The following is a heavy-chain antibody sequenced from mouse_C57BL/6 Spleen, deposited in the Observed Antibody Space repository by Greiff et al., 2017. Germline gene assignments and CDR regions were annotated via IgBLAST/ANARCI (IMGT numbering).Heavy chain of an antibody. CDR2: IFPGSGST. Sequence: QVQLQQSGPELVKPGASVKISCKASGYTFTDYYINWVKQRPGQGLEWIGWIFPGSGSTYYNEKFKGKATLTVDKSSSTAYMLLSSLTSEDSAVYFCARYPLYYYGSSPYYFDYWGQGTTLTVSS. CDR1: GYTFTDYY. D-gene: IGHD1-1*01. CDR3: ARYPLYYYGSSPYYFDY. J-gene: IGHJ2*01. V-gene: IGHV1-75*01.